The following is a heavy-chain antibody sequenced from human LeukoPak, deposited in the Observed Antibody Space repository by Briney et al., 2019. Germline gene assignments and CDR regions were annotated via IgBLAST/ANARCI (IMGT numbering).Heavy chain of an antibody. Sequence: SETLSLTCAVYGGSFSGCYWSWIRQPPGKGVEWIGSIYYSGSTYYNPSLRSRVTISVDTSKNQCSLRRSSVTAADTAAYYCARRGGIIRGVASYYYMDVWGKGTTVTISS. V-gene: IGHV4-34*01. CDR1: GGSFSGCY. J-gene: IGHJ6*03. CDR2: IYYSGST. D-gene: IGHD3-10*01. CDR3: ARRGGIIRGVASYYYMDV.